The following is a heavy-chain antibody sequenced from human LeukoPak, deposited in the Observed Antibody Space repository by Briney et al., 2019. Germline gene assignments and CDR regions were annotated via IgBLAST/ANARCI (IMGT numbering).Heavy chain of an antibody. CDR2: INPSGCST. CDR3: ARDQLYGDHDAFDI. D-gene: IGHD4-17*01. CDR1: GYTFTNTPYY. V-gene: IGHV1-46*01. J-gene: IGHJ3*02. Sequence: ASVHVSCQSCGYTFTNTPYYILWVRQAPGQGLEWIGMINPSGCSTSQTQRLQGRVTMTRDTSTSTAYMELRSLRSEDTAVYYCARDQLYGDHDAFDIWGQGTMVTVSS.